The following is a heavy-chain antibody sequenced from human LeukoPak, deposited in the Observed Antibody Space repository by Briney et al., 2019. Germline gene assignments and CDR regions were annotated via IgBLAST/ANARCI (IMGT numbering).Heavy chain of an antibody. CDR1: GFTFSSYG. V-gene: IGHV3-30*02. J-gene: IGHJ6*03. Sequence: GGPLRLSCAASGFTFSSYGMHWVRQAPGKGLEWVAFIRYDGSNKYYADSVKGRFTISRDNSKNTLYLQMNSLRAEDTAVYYCAKDLGWSGQYYYYYYMDVWGKGTTVTVSS. CDR3: AKDLGWSGQYYYYYYMDV. CDR2: IRYDGSNK. D-gene: IGHD3-3*01.